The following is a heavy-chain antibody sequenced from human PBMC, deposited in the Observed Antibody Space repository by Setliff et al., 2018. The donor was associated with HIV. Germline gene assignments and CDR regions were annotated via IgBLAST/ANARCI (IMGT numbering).Heavy chain of an antibody. CDR2: ILSTGERT. CDR1: GFTFSNYA. Sequence: LRLSCAASGFTFSNYAMSWVRQAPGEGLEWVSAILSTGERTFYADSVKGRFTISRDNSKNTLFLQMNSLRPEDTAVYYCARDPILGGPDFFDYWGQGTLVTVSS. J-gene: IGHJ4*02. CDR3: ARDPILGGPDFFDY. D-gene: IGHD1-26*01. V-gene: IGHV3-23*01.